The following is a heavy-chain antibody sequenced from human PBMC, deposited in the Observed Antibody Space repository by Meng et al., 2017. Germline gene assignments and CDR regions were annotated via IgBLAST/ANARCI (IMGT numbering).Heavy chain of an antibody. J-gene: IGHJ6*01. D-gene: IGHD2-15*01. CDR1: GGTFSSYA. V-gene: IGHV1-69*13. CDR3: ARSSPPPVDIVVVVAATLLYYGMDV. CDR2: IIPIFGTA. Sequence: SVKVSCKASGGTFSSYAISWVRQAPGQGLEWMGWIIPIFGTANYAQKFQGRVTITADESTSTAHMELRSLRSEDTAVYYCARSSPPPVDIVVVVAATLLYYGMDVCGQGTTVTVSS.